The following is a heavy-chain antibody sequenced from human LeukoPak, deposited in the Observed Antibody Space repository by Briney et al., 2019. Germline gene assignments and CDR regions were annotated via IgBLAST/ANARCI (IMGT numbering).Heavy chain of an antibody. CDR1: GFTFRDYY. CDR2: IGSGGSPI. CDR3: VREARESGGFDY. D-gene: IGHD5-24*01. V-gene: IGHV3-11*04. J-gene: IGHJ4*02. Sequence: GGSLRLSCAASGFTFRDYYMIWIRQAPGKGLEWVSYIGSGGSPIYYADSVKGRFTISRDNAKNSLYLQMNSLRAEDTAVYYCVREARESGGFDYWGQGTLVTVSS.